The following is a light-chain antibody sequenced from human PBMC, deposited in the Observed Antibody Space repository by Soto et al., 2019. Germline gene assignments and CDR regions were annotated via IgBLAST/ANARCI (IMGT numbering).Light chain of an antibody. CDR2: AAS. J-gene: IGKJ5*01. Sequence: DIQMTQSPSSLSACVGDRVTITCRASQSISSYLNWYQQKPGKAPKXLIYAASSLQSGVPSRFSGSGSGTDFTLTISSLQPEDVATYYCQQSYSTVITFGQGTRLEIK. V-gene: IGKV1-39*01. CDR3: QQSYSTVIT. CDR1: QSISSY.